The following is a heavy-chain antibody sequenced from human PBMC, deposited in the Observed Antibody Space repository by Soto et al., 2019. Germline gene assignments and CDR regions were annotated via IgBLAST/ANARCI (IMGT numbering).Heavy chain of an antibody. V-gene: IGHV3-23*01. CDR3: AKVGYYDSSGHNWFDP. CDR2: ISGSGGST. Sequence: GPLRQSFAVTGLTFISYGMCWVRQAPGKGLEWVSAISGSGGSTYYADSVKGRFTISRDNSKNTLYLQMNSLRADDTAVYYCAKVGYYDSSGHNWFDPWGQGTLVTVSS. CDR1: GLTFISYG. J-gene: IGHJ5*02. D-gene: IGHD3-22*01.